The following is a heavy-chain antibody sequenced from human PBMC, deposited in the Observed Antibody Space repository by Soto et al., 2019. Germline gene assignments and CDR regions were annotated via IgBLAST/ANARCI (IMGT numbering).Heavy chain of an antibody. Sequence: GESLKISCKGSGYSFTSYWISWVRQMPGKGLEWMGRIDPSDSYTNYSPSFQGHVTISADKSISTAYLQWSSLKASDTAMYYCATLGYCSSTSCYGGYYYYYGMEVWGPGTTVTVSS. CDR3: ATLGYCSSTSCYGGYYYYYGMEV. V-gene: IGHV5-10-1*01. J-gene: IGHJ6*02. CDR2: IDPSDSYT. D-gene: IGHD2-2*01. CDR1: GYSFTSYW.